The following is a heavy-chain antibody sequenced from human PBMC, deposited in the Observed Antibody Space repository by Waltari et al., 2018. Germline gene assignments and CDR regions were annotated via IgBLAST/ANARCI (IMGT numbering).Heavy chain of an antibody. CDR2: INDSGSN. J-gene: IGHJ6*03. CDR1: GGSLSGYH. D-gene: IGHD3-3*01. Sequence: QVQLQQWGAGLLKPSETLSLTCDVSGGSLSGYHLTWIRQPPGKGLEGVGEINDSGSNTYNPSLESRVTVSIDTANNQFSLRVRSVTAADTAVYYCARVFGYYYYYMDVWGKGTTVTISS. CDR3: ARVFGYYYYYMDV. V-gene: IGHV4-34*02.